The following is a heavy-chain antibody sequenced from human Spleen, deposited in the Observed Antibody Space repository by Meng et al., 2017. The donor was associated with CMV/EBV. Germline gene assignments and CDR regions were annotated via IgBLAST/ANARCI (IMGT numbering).Heavy chain of an antibody. V-gene: IGHV3-30-3*01. J-gene: IGHJ4*02. CDR2: ILYHGSNE. D-gene: IGHD3-9*01. Sequence: LSLTCVASGFSLRTFPIHWVRQAPGKGLEWVAVILYHGSNEYYADSVKGRFTISRDNSKNTVHLQMNSLRAEDTAVYYCARATGHYSFYYFDYWGQGTLVTVSS. CDR1: GFSLRTFP. CDR3: ARATGHYSFYYFDY.